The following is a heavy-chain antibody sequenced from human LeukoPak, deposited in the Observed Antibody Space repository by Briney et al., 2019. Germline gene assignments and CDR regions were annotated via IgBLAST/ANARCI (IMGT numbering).Heavy chain of an antibody. V-gene: IGHV1-69*05. Sequence: SSVKVSCKASGGTFSSYAISWVRQAPGQGPEWRGGIIPIFGTANYAQKFQGRVTITTDESTSTAYMELSSLRSEDTAVYYCAREIYLPPFYSSSSEGFDYWGQGTLVTVSS. CDR3: AREIYLPPFYSSSSEGFDY. CDR1: GGTFSSYA. D-gene: IGHD6-6*01. J-gene: IGHJ4*02. CDR2: IIPIFGTA.